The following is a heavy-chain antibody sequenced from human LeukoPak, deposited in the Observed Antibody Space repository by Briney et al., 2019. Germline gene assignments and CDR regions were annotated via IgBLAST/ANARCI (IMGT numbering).Heavy chain of an antibody. Sequence: GRSLRLSCAASGFTFSSYAMHWVRQAPGKGLEWVAVISYDGSNKYYADSVKGRFTISRDNSKNTLYLQMNSLRAEDTAVYYCAREIQGFGVVVADSFDYWGQGTLVTVSS. CDR3: AREIQGFGVVVADSFDY. D-gene: IGHD2-15*01. V-gene: IGHV3-30*04. J-gene: IGHJ4*02. CDR2: ISYDGSNK. CDR1: GFTFSSYA.